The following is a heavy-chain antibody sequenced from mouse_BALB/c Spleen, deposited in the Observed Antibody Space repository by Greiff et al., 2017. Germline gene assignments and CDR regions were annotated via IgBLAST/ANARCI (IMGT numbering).Heavy chain of an antibody. J-gene: IGHJ4*01. Sequence: VQLQQSGAELARPGASVKMSCKASGYTFTSYTMHWVQQRPGQGLEWVGDINTSSGYTNYHQKFKDKATFTADKTSSTAYMQLSSLTYEDSAVYYCSECFYNAIDDWGQGTSGTVSS. V-gene: IGHV1-4*01. CDR1: GYTFTSYT. D-gene: IGHD6-1*01. CDR2: INTSSGYT. CDR3: SECFYNAIDD.